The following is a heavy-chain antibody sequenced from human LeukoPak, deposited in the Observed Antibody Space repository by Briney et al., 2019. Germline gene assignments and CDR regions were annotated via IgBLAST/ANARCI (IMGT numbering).Heavy chain of an antibody. CDR1: GGSISTTSYY. V-gene: IGHV4-39*07. J-gene: IGHJ5*02. D-gene: IGHD2/OR15-2a*01. CDR2: IYHSGST. CDR3: ARDEYKSWFDP. Sequence: PSETLSLTCIVSGGSISTTSYYWGWIRQPPGKGLEWIGEIYHSGSTNYNPSLKSRVTISVDKSKNQFSLKLSSVTAADTAVYYCARDEYKSWFDPWGQGTLVTVSS.